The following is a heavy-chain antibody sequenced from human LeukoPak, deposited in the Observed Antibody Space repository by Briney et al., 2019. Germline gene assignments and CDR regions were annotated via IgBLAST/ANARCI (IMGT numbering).Heavy chain of an antibody. CDR1: GFTFSSYA. D-gene: IGHD5-18*01. J-gene: IGHJ5*02. CDR2: ISYDGSNK. CDR3: AKGYSYGDNWFDP. Sequence: HPGGSLRLSCAASGFTFSSYAMHWVRQAPGKGLEWAAVISYDGSNKYYADSVKGRFTISRDNSKNTLYLQMNSLRAEDTAVYYCAKGYSYGDNWFDPWGQGTLVTVSS. V-gene: IGHV3-30*04.